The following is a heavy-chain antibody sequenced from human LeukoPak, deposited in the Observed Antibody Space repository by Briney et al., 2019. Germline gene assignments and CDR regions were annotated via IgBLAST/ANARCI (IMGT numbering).Heavy chain of an antibody. CDR2: ISSSGSTI. CDR3: ARVGTAMVFDADC. J-gene: IGHJ4*02. Sequence: AGGSLRLSCAASGFTFSGYEMNWVRQAPGKGLEWVSYISSSGSTIYYADSVKGRFTISRDNAKNSLYLQMNSLRAEDTAVYYCARVGTAMVFDADCWGQGTLVTVSS. CDR1: GFTFSGYE. V-gene: IGHV3-48*03. D-gene: IGHD5-18*01.